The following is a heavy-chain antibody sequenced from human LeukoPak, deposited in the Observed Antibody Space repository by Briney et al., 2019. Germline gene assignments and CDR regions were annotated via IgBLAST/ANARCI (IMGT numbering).Heavy chain of an antibody. Sequence: GGSLRLSCAASGFTFSNHGMNWVRQAPGKGLEWVSGISPSGDITYYADSVKGRFTISRDNSKNTLYLQMNSLRAEDTAVYYCAELGITMIGGVWGKGTTVTISS. CDR3: AELGITMIGGV. CDR2: ISPSGDIT. J-gene: IGHJ6*04. V-gene: IGHV3-23*01. CDR1: GFTFSNHG. D-gene: IGHD3-10*02.